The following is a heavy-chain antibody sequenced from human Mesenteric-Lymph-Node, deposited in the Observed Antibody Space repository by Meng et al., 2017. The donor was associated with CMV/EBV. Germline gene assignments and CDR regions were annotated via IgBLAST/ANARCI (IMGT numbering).Heavy chain of an antibody. CDR2: INPNSGVS. D-gene: IGHD2/OR15-2a*01. Sequence: QVQLVQSRAEVGKPGASVMVSCKASGYTFTDFYIHWVRQAPGQGLEWMGSINPNSGVSNSAQNFQGRVTMTRDTSISTAYMELGRLTSDDTAVYYCARGNVNPEGFDPWGQGTLVTVSS. CDR1: GYTFTDFY. V-gene: IGHV1-2*02. CDR3: ARGNVNPEGFDP. J-gene: IGHJ5*02.